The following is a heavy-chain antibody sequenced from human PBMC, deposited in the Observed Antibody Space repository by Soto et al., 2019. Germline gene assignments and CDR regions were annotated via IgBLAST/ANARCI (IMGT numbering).Heavy chain of an antibody. V-gene: IGHV4-39*07. J-gene: IGHJ5*02. CDR3: ARTPRGELLGVWFDP. CDR1: GESISSSSYY. Sequence: SETLSLTCIVSGESISSSSYYWGWIRQPPGKGLEWIGSIYYSGRTYYNPSFKSRVTISVDTSKNQFSLKLSSVTAADTAVYYCARTPRGELLGVWFDPWGQGTLVTVSS. D-gene: IGHD1-26*01. CDR2: IYYSGRT.